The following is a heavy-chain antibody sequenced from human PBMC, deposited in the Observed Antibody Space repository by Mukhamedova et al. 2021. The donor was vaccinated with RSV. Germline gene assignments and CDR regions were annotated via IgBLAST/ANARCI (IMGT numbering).Heavy chain of an antibody. CDR2: IKHDGSEK. CDR3: ARGRRYNDPRYFGMDV. D-gene: IGHD3-22*01. J-gene: IGHJ6*02. V-gene: IGHV3-7*01. Sequence: GMTWVRQAPGKGLEWVASIKHDGSEKYYVDSVKGRFIISRDNAKNSVYLQMSGLRGEDTAVYYCARGRRYNDPRYFGMDVWGQGTT. CDR1: G.